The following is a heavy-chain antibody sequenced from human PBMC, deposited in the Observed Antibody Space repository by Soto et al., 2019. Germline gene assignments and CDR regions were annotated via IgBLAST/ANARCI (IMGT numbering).Heavy chain of an antibody. Sequence: GGSLRLSCAASGFTVSSNYMSWVHQAPGKGLEWVSVIYSGGSTYYADSVKGRFTISRDNSKNTLYLQMNSLRAEDTAVYYCARAPDSSGYSFDYWGQGTLVTVSS. V-gene: IGHV3-53*01. CDR2: IYSGGST. J-gene: IGHJ4*02. CDR3: ARAPDSSGYSFDY. CDR1: GFTVSSNY. D-gene: IGHD3-22*01.